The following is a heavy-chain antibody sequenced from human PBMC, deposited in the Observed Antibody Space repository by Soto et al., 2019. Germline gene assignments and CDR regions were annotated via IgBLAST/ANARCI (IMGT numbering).Heavy chain of an antibody. V-gene: IGHV4-39*01. D-gene: IGHD3-22*01. CDR2: IYYSGST. Sequence: QLQLQESGPGLVKPSETLSLTCTVSGGSISSSSYYWGWIRQPPGKGLEGIGGIYYSGSTYYNPSLKSRVTISVDTSKNQFSLKLSSVTAADTAVYYCARGGIVVVIHAFDIWGQGTMVTVSS. CDR3: ARGGIVVVIHAFDI. J-gene: IGHJ3*02. CDR1: GGSISSSSYY.